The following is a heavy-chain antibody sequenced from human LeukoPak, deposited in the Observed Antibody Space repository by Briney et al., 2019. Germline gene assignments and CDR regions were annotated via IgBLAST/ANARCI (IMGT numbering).Heavy chain of an antibody. D-gene: IGHD3-22*01. V-gene: IGHV3-48*03. CDR3: VRGGGRRDYNERYYFDY. CDR1: GLTVSDYE. J-gene: IGHJ4*02. Sequence: GGSLRLSCAASGLTVSDYEMSWVRQAPGKGLEWISYISSSGSTIFYSDSVKGRFTISRDNANSSMHLQMNSLRAEDTAVYYCVRGGGRRDYNERYYFDYWGQGTLVTVSS. CDR2: ISSSGSTI.